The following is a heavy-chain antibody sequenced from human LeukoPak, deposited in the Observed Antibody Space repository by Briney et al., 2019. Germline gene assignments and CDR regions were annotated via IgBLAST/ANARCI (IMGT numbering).Heavy chain of an antibody. Sequence: SETLSLTCAVYGGSFSGYYWSWIRQPPGKGLEWIGEINHSGSTNYNPSLKSRVTISVDTSKNQFSLKLSSVTAADTAVYYCARGPREIAVAGTGSVYWGQGTLVTVSS. D-gene: IGHD6-19*01. CDR3: ARGPREIAVAGTGSVY. V-gene: IGHV4-34*01. J-gene: IGHJ4*02. CDR2: INHSGST. CDR1: GGSFSGYY.